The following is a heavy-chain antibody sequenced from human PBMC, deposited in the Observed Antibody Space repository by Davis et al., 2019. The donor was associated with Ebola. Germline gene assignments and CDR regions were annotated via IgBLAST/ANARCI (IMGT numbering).Heavy chain of an antibody. CDR3: ARHSYGSGSFGEDYYYYGMDV. J-gene: IGHJ6*02. CDR2: SFHNGRT. V-gene: IGHV4-39*01. D-gene: IGHD3-10*01. Sequence: SETLSLTCTVSGGSVSTTDYYWGWIRQPPGEGLEWIGTSFHNGRTFYSPSLKSRVSISVDTSQNQFSLTLSSVTAADTAVYSCARHSYGSGSFGEDYYYYGMDVWGQGTTVTVSS. CDR1: GGSVSTTDYY.